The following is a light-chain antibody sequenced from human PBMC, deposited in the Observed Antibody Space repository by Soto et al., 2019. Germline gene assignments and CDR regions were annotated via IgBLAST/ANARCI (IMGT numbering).Light chain of an antibody. CDR3: QSYDSSLSAVV. V-gene: IGLV1-40*01. CDR2: VNS. CDR1: SSNIGAGYD. J-gene: IGLJ2*01. Sequence: QSVLTQPPSVSGAPGQRVTISCTGSSSNIGAGYDVHWYQQLPGTAPKLLIYVNSNRPSGVPDRFSGSKSDTSASLAITGLQAEDEADYYCQSYDSSLSAVVFGGGTMLTVL.